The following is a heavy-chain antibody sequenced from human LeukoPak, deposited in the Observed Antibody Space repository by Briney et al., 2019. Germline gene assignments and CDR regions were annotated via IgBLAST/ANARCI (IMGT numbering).Heavy chain of an antibody. CDR2: INHSGST. Sequence: PSETLSLTCAVYGGSFSGYYWSWIRQPPGKGLEWIGEINHSGSTKYNPSLKSRVTISVDTSKNQFSLKLSSVTAADTAVYYCARAPFDTSSVDTAMVTGFDYWGQGTLVTVSS. J-gene: IGHJ4*02. V-gene: IGHV4-34*01. D-gene: IGHD5-18*01. CDR3: ARAPFDTSSVDTAMVTGFDY. CDR1: GGSFSGYY.